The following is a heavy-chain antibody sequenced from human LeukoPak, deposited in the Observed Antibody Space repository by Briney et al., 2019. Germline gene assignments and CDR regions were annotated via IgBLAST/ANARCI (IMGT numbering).Heavy chain of an antibody. Sequence: GASVKVSCKASGGTFSSYAISWVRQSPGQGLEWMGGIIPIFGTANYAQKFQGRVTITADEATSTAYMELRSLRSDDTAVYYCARDLTRWDYYYYMDVWGKGNTVPVFS. J-gene: IGHJ6*03. D-gene: IGHD4-23*01. V-gene: IGHV1-69*13. CDR2: IIPIFGTA. CDR3: ARDLTRWDYYYYMDV. CDR1: GGTFSSYA.